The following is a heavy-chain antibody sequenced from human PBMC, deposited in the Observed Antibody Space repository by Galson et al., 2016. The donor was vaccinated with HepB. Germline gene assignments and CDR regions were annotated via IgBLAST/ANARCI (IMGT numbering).Heavy chain of an antibody. CDR3: AREIGVIGTGDY. CDR2: IYYSGTTP. J-gene: IGHJ4*02. Sequence: SETLSLTCTVSGGSISSSSSSWGWIRQPPGKGLEWIASIYYSGTTPYYNPSLKSRVSISVDTSKNQFSLNLTSVTAADTAVYYCAREIGVIGTGDYWGQGMLVTVSS. V-gene: IGHV4-39*02. D-gene: IGHD3-22*01. CDR1: GGSISSSSSS.